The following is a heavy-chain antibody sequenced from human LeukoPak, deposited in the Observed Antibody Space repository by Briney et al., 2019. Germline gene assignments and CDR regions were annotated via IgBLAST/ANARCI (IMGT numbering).Heavy chain of an antibody. J-gene: IGHJ4*02. CDR2: IYYSGST. V-gene: IGHV4-30-4*08. D-gene: IGHD3-3*01. CDR1: GGSISSGDYY. Sequence: PSETLSLTCTVSGGSISSGDYYWSWIRQPPGKGLEWIGYIYYSGSTYYNPSLKSRVTISVDTSKNQFSLKLSSVTAADTAVYYCARRYDFWSGYYNYWGQGTLVTVSS. CDR3: ARRYDFWSGYYNY.